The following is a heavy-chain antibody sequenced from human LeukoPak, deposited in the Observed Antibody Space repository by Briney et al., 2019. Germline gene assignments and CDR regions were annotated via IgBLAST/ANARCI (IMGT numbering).Heavy chain of an antibody. CDR2: IYTSGST. CDR1: GGSISSYY. Sequence: SETLSLTCTVSGGSISSYYWSWIRQPPGKGLEWIGYIYTSGSTNYNPSLKSRVTISVDTSKNQFSLKLSSVTAADTAVYYCARGGNYYDSSGYSNDAVDIWGQGTMVTVSS. CDR3: ARGGNYYDSSGYSNDAVDI. J-gene: IGHJ3*02. D-gene: IGHD3-22*01. V-gene: IGHV4-4*09.